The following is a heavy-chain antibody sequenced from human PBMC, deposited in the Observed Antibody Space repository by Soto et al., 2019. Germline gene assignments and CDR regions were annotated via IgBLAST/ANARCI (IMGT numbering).Heavy chain of an antibody. V-gene: IGHV4-31*03. CDR2: IYYSGST. D-gene: IGHD5-12*01. Sequence: SETLSLTCTVSGGSISSGGYYWSWIRQHPGKGLEWIGYIYYSGSTYYNPSLKSRVTISVDTSKNQFSLELSSVTAADTAVYYCARRVPATESLDYWGQGTLVTVSS. CDR3: ARRVPATESLDY. CDR1: GGSISSGGYY. J-gene: IGHJ4*02.